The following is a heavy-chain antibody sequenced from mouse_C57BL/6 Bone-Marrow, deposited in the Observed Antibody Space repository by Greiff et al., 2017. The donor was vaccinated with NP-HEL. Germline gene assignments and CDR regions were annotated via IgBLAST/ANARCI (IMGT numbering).Heavy chain of an antibody. CDR2: INPYNGDT. Sequence: EVQLQQSGPELVKPGDSVKISCKASGYSFTGYFMNWVMQSHGKSLEWIGLINPYNGDTFYNQQFKGKATLTVDKSSSTAHMALRSLTSEDSAVYYCGRLGGGFYYFDYWGQGTTLTVSS. CDR3: GRLGGGFYYFDY. CDR1: GYSFTGYF. J-gene: IGHJ2*01. V-gene: IGHV1-20*01.